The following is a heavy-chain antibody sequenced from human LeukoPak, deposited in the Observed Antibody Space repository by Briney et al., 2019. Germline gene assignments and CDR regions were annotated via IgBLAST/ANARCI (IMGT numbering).Heavy chain of an antibody. CDR2: ISGSGGST. V-gene: IGHV3-23*01. D-gene: IGHD1-26*01. CDR1: GFTFSSYA. Sequence: GGSLRLSCAASGFTFSSYAMSWVRQAPGKGLQWGSGISGSGGSTFYADSVKGRFTISRDNYKNTLYLQLNTLRAEDTAVYYCAKSRSSGSYYDPFDYWGQGALVTVSS. J-gene: IGHJ4*02. CDR3: AKSRSSGSYYDPFDY.